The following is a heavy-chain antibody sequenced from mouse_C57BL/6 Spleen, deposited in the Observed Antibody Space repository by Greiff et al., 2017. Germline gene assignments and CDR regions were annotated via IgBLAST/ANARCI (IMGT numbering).Heavy chain of an antibody. CDR1: GFSLSTFGMG. CDR3: ARISGDYYGSSRDYAMDY. CDR2: IWWDDDK. D-gene: IGHD1-1*01. J-gene: IGHJ4*01. Sequence: QVTLKVSGPGLLQPSQTLSLTCSFSGFSLSTFGMGVGWIRKPSGKGLEWLAHIWWDDDKYYNPALKSRLTISKDTSKNQLFLKIANVDTADTATDYGARISGDYYGSSRDYAMDYWGQGTSVTVSS. V-gene: IGHV8-8*01.